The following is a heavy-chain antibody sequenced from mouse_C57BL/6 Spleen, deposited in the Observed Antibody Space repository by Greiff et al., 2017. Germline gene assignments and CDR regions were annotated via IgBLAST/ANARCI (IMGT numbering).Heavy chain of an antibody. D-gene: IGHD2-1*01. CDR2: IYPGSGST. Sequence: QVHVKQPGAELVKPGASVKMSCKASGYTFTSYWITWVKQRPGQGLEWIGDIYPGSGSTNYNEKFKSEATLTVDTSSSTAYMQLSSLTSEDSAVYYCARGGGNYVLDYWGQGTTLTVSS. J-gene: IGHJ2*01. CDR3: ARGGGNYVLDY. CDR1: GYTFTSYW. V-gene: IGHV1-55*01.